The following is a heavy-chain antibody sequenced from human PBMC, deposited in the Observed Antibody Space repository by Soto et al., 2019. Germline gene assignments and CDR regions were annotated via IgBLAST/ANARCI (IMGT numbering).Heavy chain of an antibody. Sequence: SATLSLTCTVSNGSISNYFWSWIRQPQGKGLEWIGYVYYTGSTSYNPSLKSRVSMSVDTSRKQFSLKLSSVTAADTAVYYCARYSSGWPGNGMDVWGQGTTVTVSS. V-gene: IGHV4-59*01. D-gene: IGHD6-19*01. CDR2: VYYTGST. CDR3: ARYSSGWPGNGMDV. J-gene: IGHJ6*02. CDR1: NGSISNYF.